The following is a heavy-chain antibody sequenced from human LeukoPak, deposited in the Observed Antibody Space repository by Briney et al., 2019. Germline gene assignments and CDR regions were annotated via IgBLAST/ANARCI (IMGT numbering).Heavy chain of an antibody. D-gene: IGHD3-10*01. J-gene: IGHJ5*02. Sequence: GRSLRLSCAASGFPFSTYAMHWVRQAPGKGLEWVAVISYDGSNKYYADSVKGRFTISRDNSKNTLYLQMNSLRAEDTAVYYCARDRFGELLYGGWFDPWGQGTLVTVSS. CDR2: ISYDGSNK. CDR1: GFPFSTYA. CDR3: ARDRFGELLYGGWFDP. V-gene: IGHV3-30-3*01.